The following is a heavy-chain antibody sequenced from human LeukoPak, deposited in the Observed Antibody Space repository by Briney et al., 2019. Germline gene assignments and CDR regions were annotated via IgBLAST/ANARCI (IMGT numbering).Heavy chain of an antibody. D-gene: IGHD2-8*01. CDR3: ARNTYCTNGVCGGYYYYYMDV. CDR2: INHSGST. J-gene: IGHJ6*03. V-gene: IGHV4-34*01. Sequence: SETLSLICAVYGGSFSGYYWSWIRQPPGKGLEWIGEINHSGSTNYNPPLKSRVTISVDTSKNQFSLKLSSVTAADTAVYYCARNTYCTNGVCGGYYYYYMDVWGKGTTVTVSS. CDR1: GGSFSGYY.